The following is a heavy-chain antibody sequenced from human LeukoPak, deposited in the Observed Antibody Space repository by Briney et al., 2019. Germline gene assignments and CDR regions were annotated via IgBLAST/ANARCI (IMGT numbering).Heavy chain of an antibody. CDR1: GFPFSSYE. CDR2: ISGSGRTI. J-gene: IGHJ4*02. Sequence: QPGGSLRLSCAASGFPFSSYEMNWVRQAPGKGLEWISCISGSGRTIYYADSVKGRFTISRDNAKNALYLQVNSLKDEDTAVYYCARDRNYYFDFWGQGTLVTVSS. CDR3: ARDRNYYFDF. V-gene: IGHV3-48*03. D-gene: IGHD4-11*01.